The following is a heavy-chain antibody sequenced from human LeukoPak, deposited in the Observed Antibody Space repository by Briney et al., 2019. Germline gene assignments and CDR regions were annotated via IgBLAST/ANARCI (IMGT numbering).Heavy chain of an antibody. J-gene: IGHJ6*02. D-gene: IGHD1-26*01. V-gene: IGHV3-30*03. CDR1: GFSFISYG. CDR2: ISDDGRRK. CDR3: IRMKPPVYSYHGMDV. Sequence: GGSLRLSCAASGFSFISYGMHWVRQAPGKGLEWVGVISDDGRRKDYADSVKGRFTISRDNSKDTLYLQMNSLKTEDTAVYYCIRMKPPVYSYHGMDVRGQGTTVTVSS.